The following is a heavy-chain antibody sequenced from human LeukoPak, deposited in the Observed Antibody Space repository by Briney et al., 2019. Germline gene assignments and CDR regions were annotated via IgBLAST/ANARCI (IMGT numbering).Heavy chain of an antibody. CDR3: ARDPPGVKGDYNYQFDY. V-gene: IGHV1-69*13. CDR2: IIPIFGTA. CDR1: GYTFTSYG. D-gene: IGHD4-17*01. Sequence: SVKVSCKASGYTFTSYGISWVRQAPGQGLEWMGGIIPIFGTANYAQKFQGRVTITADESTSTAYMELSSLRSEDTAVYYCARDPPGVKGDYNYQFDYWGQGTLVTVSS. J-gene: IGHJ4*02.